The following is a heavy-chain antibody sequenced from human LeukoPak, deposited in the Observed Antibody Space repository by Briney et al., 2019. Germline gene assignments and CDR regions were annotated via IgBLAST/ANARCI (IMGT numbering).Heavy chain of an antibody. CDR3: ARGVDGGNSDWFDP. CDR2: IIPILGIA. J-gene: IGHJ5*02. V-gene: IGHV1-69*04. CDR1: GGTLSSYA. D-gene: IGHD4-23*01. Sequence: SVKVSCKASGGTLSSYAISWVRQAPGQGLEWMGRIIPILGIANYAQKFQGRVTITADKPTSTAYMELSSLRSEDTAVYYCARGVDGGNSDWFDPWGQGTLVTVSS.